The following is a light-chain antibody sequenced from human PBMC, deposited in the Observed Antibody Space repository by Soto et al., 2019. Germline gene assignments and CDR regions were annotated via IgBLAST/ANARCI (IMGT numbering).Light chain of an antibody. Sequence: QSALTQPASVSGSPGQSFTISCTGTSSDVGAYHSVSWYQQHPGKAPKLIIFDVSNRPSGVSDRFSGSKSGNTASLTISGLQAEDEADDYCTSFTDTGTVIFGGGTKLTVL. CDR3: TSFTDTGTVI. J-gene: IGLJ2*01. CDR1: SSDVGAYHS. CDR2: DVS. V-gene: IGLV2-14*03.